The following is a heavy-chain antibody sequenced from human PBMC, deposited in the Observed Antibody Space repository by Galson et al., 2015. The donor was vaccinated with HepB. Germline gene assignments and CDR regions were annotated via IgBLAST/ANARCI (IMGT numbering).Heavy chain of an antibody. CDR3: AAGLGGYSYPDPLDAFDI. Sequence: SVKVSCKASGFTFISSAVQWVRQARGQRLEWIGWIVVGSGNTNYAQKFQERVTITRDMSTSTAYMELSSLRSEDTAVYYCAAGLGGYSYPDPLDAFDIWGQGSMVTVSS. CDR2: IVVGSGNT. D-gene: IGHD5-18*01. J-gene: IGHJ3*02. CDR1: GFTFISSA. V-gene: IGHV1-58*01.